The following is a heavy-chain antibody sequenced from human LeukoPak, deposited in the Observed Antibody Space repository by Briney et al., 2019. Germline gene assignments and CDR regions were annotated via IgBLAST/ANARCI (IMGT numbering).Heavy chain of an antibody. CDR1: GGSISSYY. D-gene: IGHD5-18*01. Sequence: SETLSLTCTVSGGSISSYYWSWIRQPPGKGLEWIGYIYTSGSTNYNPSLKSRVTISVDTPKNQFSLKLSSVTAADTAVYYCARQLDTAMVDYWGQGTLVTVSS. CDR3: ARQLDTAMVDY. J-gene: IGHJ4*02. V-gene: IGHV4-4*09. CDR2: IYTSGST.